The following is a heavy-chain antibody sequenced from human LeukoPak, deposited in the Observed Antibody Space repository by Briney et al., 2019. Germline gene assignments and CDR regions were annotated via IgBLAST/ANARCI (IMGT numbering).Heavy chain of an antibody. CDR2: INRDGSGT. V-gene: IGHV3-74*01. CDR1: GFTFSRYW. D-gene: IGHD3-10*01. J-gene: IGHJ4*02. Sequence: GGSLRLSCAASGFTFSRYWMHWVRQAPGKGLMWVSRINRDGSGTTSADSVKGRFTISRDNAKNTMYLQMNSLRAEDTAVYYCARGLDYYNPLDYWGQGALVTVSS. CDR3: ARGLDYYNPLDY.